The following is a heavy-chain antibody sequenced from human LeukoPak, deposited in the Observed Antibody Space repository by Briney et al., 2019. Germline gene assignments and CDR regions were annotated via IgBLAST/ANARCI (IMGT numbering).Heavy chain of an antibody. D-gene: IGHD3-16*02. V-gene: IGHV4-59*08. CDR3: ARLPYDYVWGSYRYNVPAWFDP. J-gene: IGHJ5*02. CDR1: GGSISSYY. Sequence: SETLSLTCTVSGGSISSYYWSWIRQPPGKGLEWIGYIYYSGSTNYNPSLKSRVTISVDTSKNQFSLKLSSVTAADTAVYYCARLPYDYVWGSYRYNVPAWFDPWGQGTLVTVSS. CDR2: IYYSGST.